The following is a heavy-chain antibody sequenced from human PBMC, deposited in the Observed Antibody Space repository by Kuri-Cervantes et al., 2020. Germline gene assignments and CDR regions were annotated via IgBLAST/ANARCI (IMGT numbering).Heavy chain of an antibody. J-gene: IGHJ4*02. CDR2: IKQDGSQK. CDR3: ARDHSLRGVKYYFDY. Sequence: GESLKISCAASGFTFSSYWMTWVRQAPGKGLEWVANIKQDGSQKYYVDSLKGRFTISRDNSKNTLYLQMNSLRAEDTAVYYCARDHSLRGVKYYFDYWGQGTLVTVSS. D-gene: IGHD3-10*01. V-gene: IGHV3-7*01. CDR1: GFTFSSYW.